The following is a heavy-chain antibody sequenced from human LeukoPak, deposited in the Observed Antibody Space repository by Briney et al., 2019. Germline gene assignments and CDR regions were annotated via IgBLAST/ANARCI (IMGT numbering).Heavy chain of an antibody. CDR3: VTVRFRIFDGY. CDR1: GYTFTSYD. Sequence: ASVKVSCKASGYTFTSYDINWVRQATGQGLEWMGWMNPNSGNTGYAQKFQGRVTMTRNTSISTAYMELGSLRSEDTAVYYCVTVRFRIFDGYWGQGTLVTVSS. CDR2: MNPNSGNT. J-gene: IGHJ4*02. D-gene: IGHD3-3*01. V-gene: IGHV1-8*01.